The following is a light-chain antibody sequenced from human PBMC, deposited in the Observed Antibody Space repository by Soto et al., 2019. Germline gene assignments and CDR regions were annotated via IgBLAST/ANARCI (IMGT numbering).Light chain of an antibody. J-gene: IGKJ1*01. CDR2: VAS. CDR1: PGIRSG. CDR3: QQSYNTPRT. Sequence: DIQMTQSPSSLSASVGDRVTIACRASPGIRSGLGWYQQRAGKAPKRLIYVASSLQRGVPSRFSGSGSGTDFSLTINGLQPEDFATYYCQQSYNTPRTFGQGTKVDIK. V-gene: IGKV1-39*01.